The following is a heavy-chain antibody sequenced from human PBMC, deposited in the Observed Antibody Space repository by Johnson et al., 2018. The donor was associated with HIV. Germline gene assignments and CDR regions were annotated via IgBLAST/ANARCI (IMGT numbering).Heavy chain of an antibody. CDR1: GFTFRSYA. J-gene: IGHJ3*02. Sequence: QVQLVESGGGVVQPGKSLRLSCVASGFTFRSYAIHWVRQAPGKGLELVAVISYDGRNKYYADSVKGRFTISRDNSKNTLYLQMNSLRVEDTAVYYCAREPALVGANGGWGAFDIWGQGTLVTVSS. V-gene: IGHV3-30*04. CDR2: ISYDGRNK. D-gene: IGHD1-26*01. CDR3: AREPALVGANGGWGAFDI.